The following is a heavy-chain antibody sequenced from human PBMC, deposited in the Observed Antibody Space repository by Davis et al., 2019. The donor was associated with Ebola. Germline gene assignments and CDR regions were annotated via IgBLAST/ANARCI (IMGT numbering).Heavy chain of an antibody. CDR1: GGSISSYY. Sequence: PGGSLRLSCTVSGGSISSYYWSWIRQPPGKGLEWIGYIYYSGSTNYNPSLKSRVTISVDTSKNQFSLKLSSVTAADTAVYYCARGDYYYGMDVWGQGTTVTVSS. J-gene: IGHJ6*02. CDR3: ARGDYYYGMDV. V-gene: IGHV4-59*12. CDR2: IYYSGST.